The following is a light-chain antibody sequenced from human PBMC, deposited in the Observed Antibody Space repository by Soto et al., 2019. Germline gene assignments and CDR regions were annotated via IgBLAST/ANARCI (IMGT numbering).Light chain of an antibody. CDR1: QSVSSY. CDR3: QPRSTP. CDR2: DAS. J-gene: IGKJ3*01. Sequence: EIVLTQSPATLSLSPGERATLSCRASQSVSSYLAWYQQKPGQAPRLLIYDASNRATGIPARFSGSGSGTDFTLTISSLEPEDFAVYYCQPRSTPFGPGTKVDIK. V-gene: IGKV3-11*01.